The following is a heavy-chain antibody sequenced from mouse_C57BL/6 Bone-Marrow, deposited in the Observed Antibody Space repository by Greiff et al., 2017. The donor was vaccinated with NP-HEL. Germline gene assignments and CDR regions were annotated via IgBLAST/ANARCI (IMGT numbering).Heavy chain of an antibody. CDR2: IDPSDSYT. CDR1: GYTFTSYW. Sequence: VQLQQPGAELVKPGASVKLSCKASGYTFTSYWMQWVKQRPGQGLEWIGEIDPSDSYTNYNQKFKGKATLTVDTSSSTAYMQLSSLTSEDSAVYYCARRGDDMDAMDYWGQGTSVTVSS. V-gene: IGHV1-50*01. D-gene: IGHD2-12*01. J-gene: IGHJ4*01. CDR3: ARRGDDMDAMDY.